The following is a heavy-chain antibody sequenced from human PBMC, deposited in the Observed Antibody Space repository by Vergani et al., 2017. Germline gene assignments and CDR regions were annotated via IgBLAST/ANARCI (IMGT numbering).Heavy chain of an antibody. CDR1: GYSITNYW. V-gene: IGHV5-51*03. D-gene: IGHD3-3*01. CDR3: AKTHDFSSLYSSYNWFDP. Sequence: EVQLVQSGAEVKKPGESLKISCQGSGYSITNYWIAWVRQRPGKGLEWMGIIYAGDSDVRYSPSFQGQVTMSVDKSLSTAYLQWSSLKASDTATYYCAKTHDFSSLYSSYNWFDPWGQGTQVTVFS. CDR2: IYAGDSDV. J-gene: IGHJ5*02.